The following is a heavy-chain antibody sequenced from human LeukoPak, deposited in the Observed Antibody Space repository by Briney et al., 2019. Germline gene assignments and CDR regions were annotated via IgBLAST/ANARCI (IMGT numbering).Heavy chain of an antibody. CDR3: ARRLDYEHPTRQNYYYYYMDV. CDR2: VYYSGST. D-gene: IGHD4-17*01. Sequence: PSETLSLTCTVSSGSIGSSSNYWGWIRQAPGKGLEWIGNVYYSGSTFYNPSLKSRVTISVDTSKNQFSLKLRSVTAADTAVYYCARRLDYEHPTRQNYYYYYMDVWGKGTTVTVSS. V-gene: IGHV4-39*01. CDR1: SGSIGSSSNY. J-gene: IGHJ6*03.